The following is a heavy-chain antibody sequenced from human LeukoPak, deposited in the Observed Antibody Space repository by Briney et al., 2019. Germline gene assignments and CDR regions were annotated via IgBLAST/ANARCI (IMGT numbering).Heavy chain of an antibody. V-gene: IGHV4-59*01. CDR1: GGSISSYY. J-gene: IGHJ4*02. Sequence: SETLSLTCTVSGGSISSYYWSWIRQPPGRGLEWIGYIYYSGSTNYNPSLKSRVTISVDTSKNQFSLKLSSVTAADTAVYYCARQLKYYTLRGNYLVFDYWGQGALVTVSS. D-gene: IGHD3-10*02. CDR3: ARQLKYYTLRGNYLVFDY. CDR2: IYYSGST.